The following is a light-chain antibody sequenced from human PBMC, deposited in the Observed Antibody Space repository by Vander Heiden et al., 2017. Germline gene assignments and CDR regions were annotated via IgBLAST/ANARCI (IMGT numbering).Light chain of an antibody. CDR2: QAS. CDR3: QHYNSYPMM. J-gene: IGKJ1*01. V-gene: IGKV1-5*03. Sequence: DIQMTQSPSTLSASVGDRVTITCRASQSFATSLAWYQHKPGKAPKLLVFQASRLESGVPSRFSGSESGTEFTLTISGLQPDDFATYYCQHYNSYPMMFVQETRVEVK. CDR1: QSFATS.